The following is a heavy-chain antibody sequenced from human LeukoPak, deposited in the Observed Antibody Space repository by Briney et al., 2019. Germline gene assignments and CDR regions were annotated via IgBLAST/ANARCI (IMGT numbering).Heavy chain of an antibody. CDR2: IITNYGTT. J-gene: IGHJ4*02. CDR1: GGTFSNYA. D-gene: IGHD3-3*01. Sequence: ASVKVSCKASGGTFSNYAISWVRQAPGQGLEWMGGIITNYGTTNYAQKYQGRVTITADESTTTVYMELSSLRSEDTAVYYCARPRTYYDFWRGYPPFDYWGQGTLATVSS. V-gene: IGHV1-69*13. CDR3: ARPRTYYDFWRGYPPFDY.